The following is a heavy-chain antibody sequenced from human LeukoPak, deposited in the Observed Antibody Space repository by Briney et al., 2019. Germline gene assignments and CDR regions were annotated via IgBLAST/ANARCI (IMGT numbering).Heavy chain of an antibody. CDR3: ARDRPNYYDSSGYYSS. D-gene: IGHD3-22*01. CDR2: IYSGGST. Sequence: GGSLRLSCAASGFTFSSYWMSWVRQAPGKGLEWVSLIYSGGSTYYADSVKGRFTISRDNSKNTLYLQMNSLRAEDTAVYYCARDRPNYYDSSGYYSSWGQGTLVTVSS. V-gene: IGHV3-53*01. CDR1: GFTFSSYW. J-gene: IGHJ4*02.